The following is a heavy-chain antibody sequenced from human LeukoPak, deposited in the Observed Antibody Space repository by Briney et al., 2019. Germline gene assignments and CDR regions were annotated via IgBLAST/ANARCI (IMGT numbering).Heavy chain of an antibody. CDR3: ARGETGPEYYYNSGYPFDY. D-gene: IGHD3-22*01. V-gene: IGHV1-69*13. CDR2: IIPIFGTA. J-gene: IGHJ4*02. CDR1: GGTFISYA. Sequence: SVKVSCTASGGTFISYAISWVRQAPGQGLEWMGGIIPIFGTANYAQKFQGRVTITADESTSTAYMELSSLRSEDTAVYYCARGETGPEYYYNSGYPFDYWGQGTLVTVSS.